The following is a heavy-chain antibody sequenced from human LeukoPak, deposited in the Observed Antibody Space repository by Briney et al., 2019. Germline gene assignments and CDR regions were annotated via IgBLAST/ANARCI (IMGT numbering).Heavy chain of an antibody. CDR1: GFTFSSYA. CDR3: ATGGEDYYDSSGYYYASAYFDY. CDR2: ISYDGSNK. Sequence: QPGGSLRLSCAASGFTFSSYAMHWVRQAPGKGLEWVAVISYDGSNKYYADSVKGRFTISRDNSKNTLYLQMNSLRAEDTAVYYCATGGEDYYDSSGYYYASAYFDYWGQGTLVTVSS. J-gene: IGHJ4*02. D-gene: IGHD3-22*01. V-gene: IGHV3-30-3*02.